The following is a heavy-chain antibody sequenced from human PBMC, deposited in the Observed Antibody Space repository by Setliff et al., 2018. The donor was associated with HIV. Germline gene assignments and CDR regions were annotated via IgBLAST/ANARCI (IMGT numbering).Heavy chain of an antibody. CDR3: ARDQSDWFY. CDR2: MYYSGNT. CDR1: GVSISNYY. J-gene: IGHJ4*02. D-gene: IGHD3-3*01. Sequence: SETLSLTCTVSGVSISNYYWSWIRQPPGKGLEWIGYMYYSGNTNYNPSLKSRVTISVDTSKSQFSLKLNSVNAADTAVYYCARDQSDWFYWGQGTLVTVSS. V-gene: IGHV4-59*01.